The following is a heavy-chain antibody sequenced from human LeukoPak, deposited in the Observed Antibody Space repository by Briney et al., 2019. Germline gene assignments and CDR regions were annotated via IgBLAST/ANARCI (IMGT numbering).Heavy chain of an antibody. CDR1: GGSISTYY. D-gene: IGHD2-2*01. Sequence: SETLSLTCTVSGGSISTYYWNWIRQPPGKGLEWIGYIYYTGSTNHNPSLRNRVTISVDTSKNQFSLKLSSVTAADTAVYYCARGSGIVVVPAAGNVFGYWGQGTLVTVSS. V-gene: IGHV4-59*01. J-gene: IGHJ4*02. CDR3: ARGSGIVVVPAAGNVFGY. CDR2: IYYTGST.